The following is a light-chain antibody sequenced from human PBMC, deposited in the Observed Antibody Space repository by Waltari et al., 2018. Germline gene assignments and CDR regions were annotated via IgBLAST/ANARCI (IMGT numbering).Light chain of an antibody. CDR1: QSVVVSSNNKNY. Sequence: DIVLTQSPDSLAVSLGERANINCKSSQSVVVSSNNKNYLAWYQQKPGQPPKLLITWASTRESVVPVRFSGSGSETDFTLTISSLQAEDVAVYYCQQCYTFPYTFGQGTKLEIK. V-gene: IGKV4-1*01. J-gene: IGKJ2*01. CDR2: WAS. CDR3: QQCYTFPYT.